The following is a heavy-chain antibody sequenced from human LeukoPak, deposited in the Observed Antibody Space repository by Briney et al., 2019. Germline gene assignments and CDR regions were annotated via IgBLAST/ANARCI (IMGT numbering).Heavy chain of an antibody. V-gene: IGHV4-59*01. D-gene: IGHD2-21*01. CDR2: IYYSGST. Sequence: PSETLSLTCTVSGGSISSYYWSWIRQPPGKGLEWIGYIYYSGSTNYNPSLKSRVTISVDTSKNQFSLKLSSVTAADTAVYYCARDTHKSGMDVWGKGITVTVSS. J-gene: IGHJ6*04. CDR3: ARDTHKSGMDV. CDR1: GGSISSYY.